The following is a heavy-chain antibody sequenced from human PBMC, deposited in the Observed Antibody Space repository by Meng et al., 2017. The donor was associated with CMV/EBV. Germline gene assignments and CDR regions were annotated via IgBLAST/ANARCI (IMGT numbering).Heavy chain of an antibody. CDR1: GFTFSSYS. D-gene: IGHD6-13*01. CDR2: ISSSSSYI. V-gene: IGHV3-21*01. Sequence: GESLKISYAASGFTFSSYSMNWVRQAPGKGLEWVSSISSSSSYIYYADSVKGRFTISRDNAKNSLYLQMNSLRAEDTAVYYCAGGIAAAGEVDYWGQGTLVTVSS. J-gene: IGHJ4*02. CDR3: AGGIAAAGEVDY.